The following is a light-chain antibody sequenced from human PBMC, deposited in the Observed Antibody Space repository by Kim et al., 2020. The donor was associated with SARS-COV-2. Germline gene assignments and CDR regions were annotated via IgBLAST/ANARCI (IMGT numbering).Light chain of an antibody. V-gene: IGLV1-40*01. Sequence: QPVLTQPPSVSGAPGQRVTISCTGSNSNIGAGYDVHWYQQVPGTTPKVLIYGNNYRPSGVPDRFSGTTSGTSASLAITGLQAEDDADYYCQSYDTSLSDVVFGGGTQLTVL. J-gene: IGLJ2*01. CDR2: GNN. CDR3: QSYDTSLSDVV. CDR1: NSNIGAGYD.